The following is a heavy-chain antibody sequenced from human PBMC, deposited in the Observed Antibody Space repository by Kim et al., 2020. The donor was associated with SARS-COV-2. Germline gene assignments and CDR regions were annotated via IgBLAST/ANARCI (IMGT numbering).Heavy chain of an antibody. CDR2: ISWNSGSI. V-gene: IGHV3-9*01. D-gene: IGHD3-22*01. CDR3: AKDISSGYYYVDY. J-gene: IGHJ4*02. CDR1: GFTFDDYA. Sequence: GGSLRLSCAASGFTFDDYAMHWVRQAPGKGLEWVSGISWNSGSIGYADSVKGRFTISRDNAKNSLYLQMNSLRAEDTALYYCAKDISSGYYYVDYWGQG.